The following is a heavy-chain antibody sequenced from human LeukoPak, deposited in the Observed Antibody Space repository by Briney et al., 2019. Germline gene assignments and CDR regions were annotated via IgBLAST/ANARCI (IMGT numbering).Heavy chain of an antibody. D-gene: IGHD3-16*01. CDR1: NASISSNTYY. CDR2: INYRGST. Sequence: SETLSLTCTVSNASISSNTYYRAWIRQPPGKGLEYIGSINYRGSTYYNPSLKSRVTLSVDTSKNQFSLKLNSVTAADTAVYYCATYKYDYVWGNQHFDYWGQGTLVAVSS. CDR3: ATYKYDYVWGNQHFDY. J-gene: IGHJ4*02. V-gene: IGHV4-39*07.